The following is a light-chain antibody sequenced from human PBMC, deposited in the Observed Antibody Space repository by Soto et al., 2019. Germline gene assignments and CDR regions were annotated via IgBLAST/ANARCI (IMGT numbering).Light chain of an antibody. CDR2: DNY. V-gene: IGLV1-51*01. CDR1: NSNIGKNF. Sequence: QSVLTQPPSVSAAPGQNVTMSCSGSNSNIGKNFVCWYQQLPGTAPKLLIYDNYKRPSGTPDRFSGSRSGTSATLGITGLQTGDEADYYCGSWDSGLTAVFFGGGTKLTVL. J-gene: IGLJ2*01. CDR3: GSWDSGLTAVF.